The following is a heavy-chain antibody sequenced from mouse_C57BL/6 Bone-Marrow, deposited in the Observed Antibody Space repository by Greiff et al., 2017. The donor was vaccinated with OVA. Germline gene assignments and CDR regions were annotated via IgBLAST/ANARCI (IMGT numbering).Heavy chain of an antibody. Sequence: QVHVKQPGAELVMPGASVKLSCKASGYTFTSYWMHWVKQRPGQGLEWIGEIDPSDSYTNYNQKFKGKSTLTVDKSSSTAYMQLSSLTSEDSAVYYCARSPYYWYFDVWGTGTTVTVSS. V-gene: IGHV1-69*01. J-gene: IGHJ1*03. CDR1: GYTFTSYW. CDR2: IDPSDSYT. CDR3: ARSPYYWYFDV.